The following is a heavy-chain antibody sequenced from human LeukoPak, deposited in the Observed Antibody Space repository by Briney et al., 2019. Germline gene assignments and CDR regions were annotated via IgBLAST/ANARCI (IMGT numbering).Heavy chain of an antibody. J-gene: IGHJ4*02. CDR2: ISAYNGNT. D-gene: IGHD3-16*01. CDR3: ARDNDSRDPPHFDY. V-gene: IGHV1-18*01. CDR1: GYTFTSYG. Sequence: ASAKVSCKASGYTFTSYGISWVRQAPGQGLEWMGWISAYNGNTNYAQKLQGRVTMTTDTSTGTAYMELRSLRSDDTAVYYCARDNDSRDPPHFDYWGQGTLVTVSS.